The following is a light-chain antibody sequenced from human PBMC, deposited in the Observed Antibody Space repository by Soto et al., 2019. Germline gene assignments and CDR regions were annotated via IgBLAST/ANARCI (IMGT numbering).Light chain of an antibody. CDR2: DTS. J-gene: IGKJ2*01. CDR3: QQYGSSSYT. CDR1: QFVSSR. V-gene: IGKV3-20*01. Sequence: EIVVTQSPATLSGSPGERVTLSCRASQFVSSRLAWYQQRPGQVPRLLIYDTSTRATGIPDRFSGSGSGTDFTLTISRLEPEDFAVYYCQQYGSSSYTFGQGTRLEIK.